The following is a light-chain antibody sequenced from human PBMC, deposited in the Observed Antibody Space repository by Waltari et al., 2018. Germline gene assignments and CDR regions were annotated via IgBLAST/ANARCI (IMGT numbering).Light chain of an antibody. V-gene: IGKV3-15*01. CDR3: QQYEDWPRHS. CDR2: GAY. CDR1: QNVGTS. J-gene: IGKJ4*01. Sequence: EIVVTQSPATLSVSPGERVTLSFRASQNVGTSLAWYQQKPGQTPRLLIFGAYSRASGVPARFSGSGSGTDFTLAISCLQSEDFAVYYCQQYEDWPRHSFGGGTKVQIE.